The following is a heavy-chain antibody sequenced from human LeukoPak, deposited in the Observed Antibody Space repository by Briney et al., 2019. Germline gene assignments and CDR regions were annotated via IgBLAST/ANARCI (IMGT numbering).Heavy chain of an antibody. Sequence: SETLSLTCTVSGGSISSYYWSWIRQPPGKGLEWIGYIYTSGSTNYNPSLKSRVTISVDTSKNQFSLKLSSVTAADTAVYHCARQTYYYDSSGFGPHYYFDYWGQGTLVTVSS. J-gene: IGHJ4*02. V-gene: IGHV4-4*09. CDR2: IYTSGST. CDR3: ARQTYYYDSSGFGPHYYFDY. CDR1: GGSISSYY. D-gene: IGHD3-22*01.